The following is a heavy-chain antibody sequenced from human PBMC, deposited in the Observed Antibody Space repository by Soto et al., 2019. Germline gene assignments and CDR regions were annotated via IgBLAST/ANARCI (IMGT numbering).Heavy chain of an antibody. Sequence: SQTLSLTCAISGDSVSSNSVAWNWIRQSPSRGLEWLGRTYYRSKWYNDYAVSVASRIIINPDTSKNQFSLQLNSVTPEDTAVYYCARGSGAPSDFDYWGQGTLVTVSS. J-gene: IGHJ4*02. D-gene: IGHD3-3*01. CDR1: GDSVSSNSVA. CDR3: ARGSGAPSDFDY. CDR2: TYYRSKWYN. V-gene: IGHV6-1*01.